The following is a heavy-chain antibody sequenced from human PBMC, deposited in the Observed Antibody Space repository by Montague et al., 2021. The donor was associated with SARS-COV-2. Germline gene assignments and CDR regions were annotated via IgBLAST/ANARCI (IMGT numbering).Heavy chain of an antibody. J-gene: IGHJ2*01. V-gene: IGHV4-39*01. CDR1: SASISNDIYY. Sequence: SETLSLTCTVSSASISNDIYYWGWIRQPPGKGPEWIGGSRNGGTSQYNPSLKSRVTISTDTSKNQCSLTMTTVTAADTAVYFCARQDIQIGFDLWGRGTLVTVSS. CDR2: SRNGGTS. D-gene: IGHD1-1*01. CDR3: ARQDIQIGFDL.